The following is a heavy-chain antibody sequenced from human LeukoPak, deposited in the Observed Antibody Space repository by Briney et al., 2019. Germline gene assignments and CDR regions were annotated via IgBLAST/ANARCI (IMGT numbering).Heavy chain of an antibody. V-gene: IGHV3-23*01. D-gene: IGHD3-22*01. Sequence: GGSLRLSCAASGFTFSSYAMSWVRQAPGKGLEWVSTISGSGGSTYYADSVKGRFTIPRDNSKNTLYLQMNSLRAEDTAVYYCAKEYDSSGYYYYGMDVWGQGTTVTVSS. CDR1: GFTFSSYA. CDR2: ISGSGGST. CDR3: AKEYDSSGYYYYGMDV. J-gene: IGHJ6*02.